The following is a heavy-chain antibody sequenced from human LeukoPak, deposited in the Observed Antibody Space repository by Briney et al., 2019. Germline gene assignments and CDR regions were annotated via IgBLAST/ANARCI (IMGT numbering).Heavy chain of an antibody. CDR3: AKGGIYDSSGYWESYFDY. CDR1: GFTFSSYG. CDR2: ISYDGSNK. Sequence: GGSLRLSCAASGFTFSSYGMHWVRQAPGKGLEWVAVISYDGSNKYYADSVKGRFTISRDNSKNTLYLQMNSLRAEDTAVYYCAKGGIYDSSGYWESYFDYWGQGTLVTVSS. D-gene: IGHD3-22*01. J-gene: IGHJ4*02. V-gene: IGHV3-30*18.